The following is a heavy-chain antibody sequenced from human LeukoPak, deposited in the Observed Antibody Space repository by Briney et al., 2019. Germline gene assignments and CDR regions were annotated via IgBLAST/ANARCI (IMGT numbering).Heavy chain of an antibody. CDR1: GGSFSGYY. CDR2: INHSGST. D-gene: IGHD1-26*01. J-gene: IGHJ4*02. V-gene: IGHV4-34*01. Sequence: PSETLSLTCAVYGGSFSGYYWSWIRQPPGKGLEWIGEINHSGSTNYNPSLKSRVTISVDTSKNQFSPKLSSVTAADTAVYYCARGTRSGSYYGYWGQGTLVTVSS. CDR3: ARGTRSGSYYGY.